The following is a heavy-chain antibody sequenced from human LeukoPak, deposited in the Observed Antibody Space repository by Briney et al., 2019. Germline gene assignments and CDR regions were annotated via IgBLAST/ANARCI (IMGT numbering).Heavy chain of an antibody. CDR2: IHSDGSNE. CDR3: VADFDY. Sequence: PGRSLRLSCAASGFTFSSFGMHWVRQAPGKGLEWVTLIHSDGSNEYYADSVKGRFTISRDNSKNTLYLQMDSLRAEDTAIYYCVADFDYWGQGTLVTVS. CDR1: GFTFSSFG. J-gene: IGHJ4*02. D-gene: IGHD6-19*01. V-gene: IGHV3-30*03.